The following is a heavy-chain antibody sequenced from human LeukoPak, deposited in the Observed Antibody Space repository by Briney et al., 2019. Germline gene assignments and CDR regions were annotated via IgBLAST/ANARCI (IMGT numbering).Heavy chain of an antibody. Sequence: ASVKLSFKASGYTFTGYYMYWMRRAPGQGLEWMGWIKSNSGGTNYAKNFQGRDTMTRDTSISTAYMELSRLRSDDTGVYYCAREVDDIVVVPAAFDIWGQGTMVTVSS. D-gene: IGHD2-2*01. J-gene: IGHJ3*02. CDR3: AREVDDIVVVPAAFDI. V-gene: IGHV1-2*02. CDR1: GYTFTGYY. CDR2: IKSNSGGT.